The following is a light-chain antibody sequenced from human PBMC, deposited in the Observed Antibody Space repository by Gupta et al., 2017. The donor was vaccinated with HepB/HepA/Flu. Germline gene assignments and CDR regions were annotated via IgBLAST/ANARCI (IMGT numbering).Light chain of an antibody. Sequence: TCGGHNIGSKSVHWYQQKPGQAPVLVIYYDSDRPSGIPERFSGSNSGNTATLTISRVEAGDEADYYCQVWDSSSDHVVFGGGTKLTVL. CDR2: YDS. CDR1: NIGSKS. V-gene: IGLV3-21*04. CDR3: QVWDSSSDHVV. J-gene: IGLJ2*01.